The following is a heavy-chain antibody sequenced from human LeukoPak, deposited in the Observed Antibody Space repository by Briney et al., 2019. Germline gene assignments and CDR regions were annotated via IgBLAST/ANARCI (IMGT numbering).Heavy chain of an antibody. CDR3: AKDIRYGDYVFDY. V-gene: IGHV3-9*01. Sequence: SGGSLRLSCAASGFTFDDYAMHWVRQAPGKGLEWVSGISWNSGSIGYADSVKGRFTISRDNAKNSLYLQMNSPRAEDTAVYYCAKDIRYGDYVFDYWGQGTLVTVSS. D-gene: IGHD4-17*01. CDR2: ISWNSGSI. J-gene: IGHJ4*02. CDR1: GFTFDDYA.